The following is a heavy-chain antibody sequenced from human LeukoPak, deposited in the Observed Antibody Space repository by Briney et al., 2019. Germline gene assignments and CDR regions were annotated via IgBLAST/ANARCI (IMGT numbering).Heavy chain of an antibody. J-gene: IGHJ2*01. CDR3: ARVPQFSPIVVVPAANWYFDL. Sequence: PSETLSLTCTVSGGSISSYYWSWIRQPPGKGLEWIGYIYYSGSTNYNPSLKSRVTISVDTSKNQFSLKLSSVTAADTAVYYCARVPQFSPIVVVPAANWYFDLGGRGTLVTVSS. CDR1: GGSISSYY. V-gene: IGHV4-59*01. D-gene: IGHD2-2*01. CDR2: IYYSGST.